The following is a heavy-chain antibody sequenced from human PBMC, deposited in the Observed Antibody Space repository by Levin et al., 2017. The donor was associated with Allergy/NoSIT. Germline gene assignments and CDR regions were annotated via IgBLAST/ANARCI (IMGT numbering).Heavy chain of an antibody. CDR1: GFTFSSCS. J-gene: IGHJ4*02. CDR2: IGPSSNYM. Sequence: PGGSLRLSCAASGFTFSSCSMNWVRQAPGKGLEWVSSIGPSSNYMYYGDSVKGRFTISRDNAKNSLYLQMNSLRAEDTAVYYCAVGTKWFLWGHPPFDYWGQGSLVTVSS. V-gene: IGHV3-21*01. D-gene: IGHD3-22*01. CDR3: AVGTKWFLWGHPPFDY.